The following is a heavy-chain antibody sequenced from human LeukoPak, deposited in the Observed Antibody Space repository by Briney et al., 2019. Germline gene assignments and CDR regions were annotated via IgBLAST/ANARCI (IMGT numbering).Heavy chain of an antibody. J-gene: IGHJ4*02. D-gene: IGHD6-19*01. Sequence: AGGSLRLSCAASGFTFSSYSMNWVRQAPGKGLEWVSSISSSSSYIYYADSVKGRFTISRDNAKNSLYLQMNSLRAEDTAVYYCAREGPGSGSYYFDYWGQGTLVTVSS. CDR1: GFTFSSYS. V-gene: IGHV3-21*01. CDR2: ISSSSSYI. CDR3: AREGPGSGSYYFDY.